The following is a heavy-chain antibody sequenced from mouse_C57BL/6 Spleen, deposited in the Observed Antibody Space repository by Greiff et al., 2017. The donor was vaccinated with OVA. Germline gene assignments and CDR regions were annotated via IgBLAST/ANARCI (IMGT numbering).Heavy chain of an antibody. CDR1: GYTFTDYN. Sequence: VQLKESGPELVKPGASVKIPCKASGYTFTDYNMDWVKQSHGKSLEWIGDINPNNGGTIYNQKFKGKATLTVYKSSSTAYMELRSLTSEDTAVYYCARADLSHFDYWGQGTTLTVSS. V-gene: IGHV1-18*01. CDR3: ARADLSHFDY. CDR2: INPNNGGT. J-gene: IGHJ2*01.